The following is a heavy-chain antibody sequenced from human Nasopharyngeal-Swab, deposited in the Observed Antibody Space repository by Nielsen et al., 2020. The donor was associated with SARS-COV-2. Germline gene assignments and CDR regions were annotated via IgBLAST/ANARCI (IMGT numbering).Heavy chain of an antibody. CDR1: GYTFTSYG. Sequence: ASVKVSCKASGYTFTSYGISWVRQAPGQGLEWMGWISAYNGNTNYAQKLQGRVTMTTDTSTSTAYMELRSLRSDDTAVYYCARVGITNWDFGFWSGYFGPPYYSYGMDVWGQGTTVTVSS. J-gene: IGHJ6*02. V-gene: IGHV1-18*01. D-gene: IGHD3-3*01. CDR3: ARVGITNWDFGFWSGYFGPPYYSYGMDV. CDR2: ISAYNGNT.